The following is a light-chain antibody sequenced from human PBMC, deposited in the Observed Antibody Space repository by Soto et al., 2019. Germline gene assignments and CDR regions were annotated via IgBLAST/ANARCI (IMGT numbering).Light chain of an antibody. CDR1: SRDVGSYNL. CDR3: CSYAAGAAWL. CDR2: EVT. J-gene: IGLJ3*02. Sequence: QSALTQPASVSGSPGQSITISCTGTSRDVGSYNLVSWYQQHPGKAPKLLIYEVTQRPSGISARFSGSKSGNTASLTISGLQTEDEADYYCCSYAAGAAWLFGGGTKLTVL. V-gene: IGLV2-23*02.